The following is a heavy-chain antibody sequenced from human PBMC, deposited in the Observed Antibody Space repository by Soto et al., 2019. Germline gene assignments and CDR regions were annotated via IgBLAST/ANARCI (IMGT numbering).Heavy chain of an antibody. CDR1: GGTFSNYA. V-gene: IGHV1-69*12. J-gene: IGHJ6*02. Sequence: QVQLVQSGAGVKKPGSSVKVSCTVSGGTFSNYAIDWVRLAPGHGLEWMGGIVPIFGTTYYTQKFQGRATIIADDSTTTAYLEMSSLRSEDTAIYYCARVEAVAGLYNYHGLDVWGQGTAVTVSS. CDR3: ARVEAVAGLYNYHGLDV. CDR2: IVPIFGTT. D-gene: IGHD6-19*01.